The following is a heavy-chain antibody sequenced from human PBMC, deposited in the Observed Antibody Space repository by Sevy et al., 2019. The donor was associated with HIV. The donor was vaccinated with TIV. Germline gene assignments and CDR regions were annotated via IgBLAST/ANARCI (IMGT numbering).Heavy chain of an antibody. CDR2: ISYDGSNK. Sequence: GGSLRLSCAASGFTFSSYAMHWVRQAPGKGLEWVAVISYDGSNKYYADSVKGRFTIPRDNSKNTLYLQMNSLRAEDTAVYYCARVNGGCSSTSCFAWGGVTNAFDIWGQGTMVTVSS. J-gene: IGHJ3*02. V-gene: IGHV3-30-3*01. D-gene: IGHD2-2*01. CDR1: GFTFSSYA. CDR3: ARVNGGCSSTSCFAWGGVTNAFDI.